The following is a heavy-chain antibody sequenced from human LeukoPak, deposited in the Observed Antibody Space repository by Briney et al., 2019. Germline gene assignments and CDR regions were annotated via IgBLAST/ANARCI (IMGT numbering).Heavy chain of an antibody. J-gene: IGHJ4*02. CDR3: AKGPCGGDCYSDY. CDR2: IWYDGSNK. Sequence: GGSLRLSCAASGFTFSSYGMHWVRQAPGKGLEWVAVIWYDGSNKYYADSVKGRFTISGDNSKNTLYLQMNSLRAEDTAVYYCAKGPCGGDCYSDYWGQGTLVTVSS. D-gene: IGHD2-21*02. CDR1: GFTFSSYG. V-gene: IGHV3-33*06.